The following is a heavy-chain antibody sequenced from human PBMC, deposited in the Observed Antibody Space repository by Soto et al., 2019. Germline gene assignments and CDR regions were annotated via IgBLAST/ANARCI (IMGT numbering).Heavy chain of an antibody. CDR3: ARGKYSGSYLDWFDP. CDR2: IYYSGTT. V-gene: IGHV4-59*01. CDR1: GGSISTYY. D-gene: IGHD1-26*01. Sequence: QVQLQESGPGLVKPSETLSLTCTVSGGSISTYYWSWIRQPPGKGLEWIGYIYYSGTTNYNPSLKGRVTISVDTSKDQFSLKLSSVTAADTAGYYCARGKYSGSYLDWFDPWGQGTLVTVSS. J-gene: IGHJ5*02.